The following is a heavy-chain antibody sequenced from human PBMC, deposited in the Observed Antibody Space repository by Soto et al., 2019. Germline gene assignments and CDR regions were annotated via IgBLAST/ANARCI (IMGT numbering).Heavy chain of an antibody. CDR3: ASGVREYSSAPPHF. Sequence: QVQLVQSGAEVKKPGSSVTVFCKAFGGSFSTHVVNWVRQAPGQGLEWVGLIIPVFGTTDYAQHFQGRVTITADESTRTAFLEVSSLRSEDTAVYYCASGVREYSSAPPHFWGQGTLVSVSS. V-gene: IGHV1-69*01. J-gene: IGHJ4*02. CDR2: IIPVFGTT. CDR1: GGSFSTHV. D-gene: IGHD5-12*01.